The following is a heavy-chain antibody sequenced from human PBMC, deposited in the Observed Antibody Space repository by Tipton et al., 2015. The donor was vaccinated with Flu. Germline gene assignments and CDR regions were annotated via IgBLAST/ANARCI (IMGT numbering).Heavy chain of an antibody. Sequence: TLSLTCTVSGDSITSSSYFWGWIRQPPGKGLEWIGSIFHSGTTYYNPSLKSRVTISVDTSKNQFSLKMSSVTAADTAVYYCARAPGRPCSANACPNSFDPCSPATLVTVSP. D-gene: IGHD2-15*01. CDR3: ARAPGRPCSANACPNSFDP. J-gene: IGHJ5*02. V-gene: IGHV4-39*07. CDR1: GDSITSSSYF. CDR2: IFHSGTT.